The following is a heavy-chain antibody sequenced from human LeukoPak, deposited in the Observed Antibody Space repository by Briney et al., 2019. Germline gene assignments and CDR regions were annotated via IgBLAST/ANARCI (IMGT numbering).Heavy chain of an antibody. D-gene: IGHD3-10*01. V-gene: IGHV4-59*08. Sequence: PSETLSLTCTVSGGSISSYYWSWIRQPPGKGLEWIGYIYYSGSTNYNPSLKSRVTISVDTSKNQFSLKLSSATAADTAVYYCARMVRGVIITSYYFDYWGQGTLVTVSS. J-gene: IGHJ4*02. CDR1: GGSISSYY. CDR3: ARMVRGVIITSYYFDY. CDR2: IYYSGST.